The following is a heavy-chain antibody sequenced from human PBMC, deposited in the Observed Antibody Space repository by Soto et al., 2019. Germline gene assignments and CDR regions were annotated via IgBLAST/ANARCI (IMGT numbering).Heavy chain of an antibody. Sequence: QVQLVESGGGVVQPGRSLRLSCAASGFTFSSYGMNWVRQAPGKGLEWVAVISYDGSNKYYADSVKGRFTISRDNSKNTLYLQMNSLRAEDTAVYYCAKAATVTISYFDYWGQGTLVTVSS. CDR3: AKAATVTISYFDY. J-gene: IGHJ4*02. CDR1: GFTFSSYG. CDR2: ISYDGSNK. V-gene: IGHV3-30*18. D-gene: IGHD4-17*01.